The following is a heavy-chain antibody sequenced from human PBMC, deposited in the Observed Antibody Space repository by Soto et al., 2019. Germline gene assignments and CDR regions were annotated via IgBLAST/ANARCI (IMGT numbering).Heavy chain of an antibody. CDR1: GFTFSNAW. J-gene: IGHJ3*02. CDR2: IKSKTDGGTT. Sequence: GGSLRLSCAASGFTFSNAWMSWVRQAPGKGLEWVGRIKSKTDGGTTDYAAPVKGRFTISRDDSKNTLYLQMNSLKTEDTAVYYCTRAIVVVTLDAFDIWGQGTMVTGSS. CDR3: TRAIVVVTLDAFDI. V-gene: IGHV3-15*01. D-gene: IGHD2-21*02.